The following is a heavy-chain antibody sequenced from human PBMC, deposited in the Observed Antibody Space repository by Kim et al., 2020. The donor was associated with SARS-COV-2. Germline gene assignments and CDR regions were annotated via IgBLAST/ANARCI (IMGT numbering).Heavy chain of an antibody. J-gene: IGHJ5*02. V-gene: IGHV4-30-4*07. CDR3: ARVRDSSGSGFDP. Sequence: YNPSLKSRVTISLDTSQNQFSLGLSSVTAADAAVYYCARVRDSSGSGFDPWGQGTLVTVSS. D-gene: IGHD3-22*01.